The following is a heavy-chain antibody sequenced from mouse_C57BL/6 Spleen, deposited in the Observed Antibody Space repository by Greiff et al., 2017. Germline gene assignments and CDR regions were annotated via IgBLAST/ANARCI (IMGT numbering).Heavy chain of an antibody. CDR3: ARGEVTVVPDY. J-gene: IGHJ2*01. CDR2: ISYDGSN. CDR1: GYSITSGYY. D-gene: IGHD1-1*01. Sequence: EVQLVESGPGLVKPSQSLSLTCSVTGYSITSGYYWNWIRQFPGNKLEWMGYISYDGSNNYNPSLKNRISITRDTSKNQFFLKLNSVTTEDTATYYCARGEVTVVPDYWGQGTTLTVSS. V-gene: IGHV3-6*01.